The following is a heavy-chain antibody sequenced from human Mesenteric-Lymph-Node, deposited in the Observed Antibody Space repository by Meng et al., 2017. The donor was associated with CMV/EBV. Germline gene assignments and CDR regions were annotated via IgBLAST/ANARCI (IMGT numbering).Heavy chain of an antibody. V-gene: IGHV3-73*01. D-gene: IGHD3-3*01. CDR2: IRNKADTYAT. CDR1: GFTFSSSA. CDR3: AKDQGFWSDAVDY. Sequence: GESLKISCAASGFTFSSSAMHWVRQASGKGLEWVGRIRNKADTYATAYSASVKGRFIISRDDSKNTAYLQMNSLRAKDTAVYYCAKDQGFWSDAVDYWGQGTRVTVSS. J-gene: IGHJ4*02.